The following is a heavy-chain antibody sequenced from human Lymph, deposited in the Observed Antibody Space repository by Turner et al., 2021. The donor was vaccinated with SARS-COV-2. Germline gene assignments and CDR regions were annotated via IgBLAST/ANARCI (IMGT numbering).Heavy chain of an antibody. CDR2: INLNGGST. CDR3: ARGTGAADY. J-gene: IGHJ4*02. D-gene: IGHD7-27*01. V-gene: IGHV3-20*01. CDR1: GFTFDDYG. Sequence: EVQLVESGGGVVRPGGSLRLACAASGFTFDDYGMSWVRQAPGRGLEWFSNINLNGGSTGYADSVKGRFTISRDNAKNSLYLQVNSLRAEDTALYHCARGTGAADYWGQGTLVTVSS.